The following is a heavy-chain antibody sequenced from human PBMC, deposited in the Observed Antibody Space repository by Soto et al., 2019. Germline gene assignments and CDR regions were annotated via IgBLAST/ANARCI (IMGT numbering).Heavy chain of an antibody. CDR1: GYSFAGYW. Sequence: GESLKIYCKGSGYSFAGYWITWVRQKPGKGLEWMGRIDPSDSQTYYSPSFRGHVTISATKSITTVFLQWSSLRASDTAMYYCARQIYDSDTGPNFQYYFDSWGQGTPVTVSS. J-gene: IGHJ4*02. CDR2: IDPSDSQT. D-gene: IGHD3-22*01. CDR3: ARQIYDSDTGPNFQYYFDS. V-gene: IGHV5-10-1*01.